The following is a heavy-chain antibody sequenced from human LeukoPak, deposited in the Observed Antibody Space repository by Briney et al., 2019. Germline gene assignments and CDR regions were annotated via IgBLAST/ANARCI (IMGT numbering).Heavy chain of an antibody. CDR1: GGSISNTIYY. V-gene: IGHV4-39*07. J-gene: IGHJ4*02. CDR2: IFYSGST. D-gene: IGHD6-13*01. Sequence: PSETLSLTCTVSGGSISNTIYYWGWIRPPPGQGLQWIGSIFYSGSTYYNPFLRSRVTISVDTSKNQNSLKVNSVTPADTAVYYCAREGRGQQLTPIDYWGPGALVTVSS. CDR3: AREGRGQQLTPIDY.